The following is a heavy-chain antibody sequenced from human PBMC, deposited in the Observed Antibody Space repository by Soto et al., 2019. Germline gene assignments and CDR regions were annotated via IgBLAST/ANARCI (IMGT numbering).Heavy chain of an antibody. CDR2: ISAYNGNT. Sequence: ASVKVSCKASGYTFTSYGISWVRQAPGQGLEWMGWISAYNGNTNYAQKLQGRVTMTTDTSTSTAYMELRSLRSDDTAVYYCSRSRPHCTNGVCYKGSSYYYGMDVWGQGTTVTVSS. CDR1: GYTFTSYG. V-gene: IGHV1-18*04. D-gene: IGHD2-8*01. J-gene: IGHJ6*02. CDR3: SRSRPHCTNGVCYKGSSYYYGMDV.